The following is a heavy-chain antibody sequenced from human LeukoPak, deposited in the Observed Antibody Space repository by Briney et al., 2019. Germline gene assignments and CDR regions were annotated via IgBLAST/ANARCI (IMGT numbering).Heavy chain of an antibody. CDR2: IYPGDSDI. J-gene: IGHJ4*02. CDR3: ARPGGYGSGSYYMDY. D-gene: IGHD3-10*01. V-gene: IGHV5-51*01. CDR1: GYSFSNYW. Sequence: GESLKISCKGSGYSFSNYWIAWVRQMPGKGLEWMGSIYPGDSDIRNSPSFQGQVTISGDKSISTAYLQWSSLKASDTAMYYCARPGGYGSGSYYMDYWGQGTLVTVSS.